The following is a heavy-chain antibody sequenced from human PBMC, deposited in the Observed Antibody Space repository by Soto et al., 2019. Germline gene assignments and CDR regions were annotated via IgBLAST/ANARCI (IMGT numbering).Heavy chain of an antibody. CDR1: GFSRTANGCG. CDR2: IYLDGDV. Sequence: PTLCNTTHILTLTGTFSGFSRTANGCGVHWLRHPPGKALEWLALIYLDGDVLYSPSLRSRITITKDTYKDQVFLTVTNLDHVETGTYYSAHRLVANGAWFDTWGQRRLVTVSS. V-gene: IGHV2-5*02. D-gene: IGHD5-12*01. J-gene: IGHJ5*02. CDR3: AHRLVANGAWFDT.